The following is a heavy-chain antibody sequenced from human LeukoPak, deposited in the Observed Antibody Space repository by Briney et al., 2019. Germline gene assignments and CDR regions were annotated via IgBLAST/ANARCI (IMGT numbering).Heavy chain of an antibody. CDR1: GYTFTSYG. D-gene: IGHD3-22*01. J-gene: IGHJ4*02. Sequence: GASVKVSCKASGYTFTSYGISWVRQAPGQGLEWMGWISAYNGNTNYAQKLQGRVTMTTDTSTSTAYMELRSLRSDDTAVYYCARVLYYYDSSGYYYFDYWGQGTLVTVSS. CDR2: ISAYNGNT. CDR3: ARVLYYYDSSGYYYFDY. V-gene: IGHV1-18*01.